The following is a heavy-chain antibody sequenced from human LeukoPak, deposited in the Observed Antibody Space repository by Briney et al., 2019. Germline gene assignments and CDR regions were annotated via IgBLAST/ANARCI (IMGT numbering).Heavy chain of an antibody. V-gene: IGHV3-30*02. J-gene: IGHJ5*02. CDR2: IRYDGSNK. D-gene: IGHD3-10*01. Sequence: PGGSLRLSCAASGFTFSTYGMHWVRQAPGKGLEWVAFIRYDGSNKYYADSVKGQFTISRDNSKNTLYLQMNSLSHEDTAFYYCAKSQISGNPNLNSWGQGTLVTVSS. CDR3: AKSQISGNPNLNS. CDR1: GFTFSTYG.